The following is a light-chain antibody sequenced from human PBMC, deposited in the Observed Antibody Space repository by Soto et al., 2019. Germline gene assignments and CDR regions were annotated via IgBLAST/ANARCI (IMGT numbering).Light chain of an antibody. J-gene: IGKJ5*01. Sequence: EIVLTQSPVTLSLSPGERATLSCRSSQSFRGLLAWYQQKPGQAPRLLIYGASSRATGIPDRFSGSGSGTDFTLTISRLEPEDFAVYYCQQRSNWPPITFGQGTRLEI. V-gene: IGKV3-11*01. CDR2: GAS. CDR1: QSFRGL. CDR3: QQRSNWPPIT.